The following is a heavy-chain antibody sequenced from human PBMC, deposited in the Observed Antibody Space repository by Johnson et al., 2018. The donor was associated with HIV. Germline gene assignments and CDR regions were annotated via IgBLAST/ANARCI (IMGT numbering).Heavy chain of an antibody. Sequence: VQLVESWGGVVRPGGSLRLSCAASGFTFDDYGMSWVRQAPGKGLEWVSGINSGGGTYYADSVTGRFIISRDNSKNTLYLQMNSLRADDTAVYFCARGCRDGYTCDAFDVWGQGTRVTVSS. V-gene: IGHV3-66*01. J-gene: IGHJ3*01. CDR1: GFTFDDYG. D-gene: IGHD5-24*01. CDR2: INSGGGT. CDR3: ARGCRDGYTCDAFDV.